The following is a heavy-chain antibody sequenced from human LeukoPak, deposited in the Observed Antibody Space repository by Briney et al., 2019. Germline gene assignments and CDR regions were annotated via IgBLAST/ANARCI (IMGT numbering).Heavy chain of an antibody. D-gene: IGHD3-10*01. CDR3: ARESATSGSTD. CDR1: GGSFSGYY. J-gene: IGHJ4*02. V-gene: IGHV4-34*01. Sequence: PSETLSLTCAVYGGSFSGYYWSWIRQPPGKGLEWIGEINHSGSTNYNPSLKSRVTISLDTSKDQFSLRLSSVTAADTAFYYCARESATSGSTDWGQGTLVTVSS. CDR2: INHSGST.